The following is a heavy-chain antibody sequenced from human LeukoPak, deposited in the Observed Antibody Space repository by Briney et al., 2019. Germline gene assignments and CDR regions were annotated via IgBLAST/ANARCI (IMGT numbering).Heavy chain of an antibody. Sequence: SETLSLTCTVSGGSISSSSYYWGWIRQPPGNGLEWIGSIYYSGSTYYNPSLKSRVTISVDTSKNQFSLKLSSVTAADTAVYYCARHGYNWKDPDAYWFGPWGQGTLVTVSS. D-gene: IGHD1-20*01. V-gene: IGHV4-39*01. CDR2: IYYSGST. J-gene: IGHJ5*02. CDR1: GGSISSSSYY. CDR3: ARHGYNWKDPDAYWFGP.